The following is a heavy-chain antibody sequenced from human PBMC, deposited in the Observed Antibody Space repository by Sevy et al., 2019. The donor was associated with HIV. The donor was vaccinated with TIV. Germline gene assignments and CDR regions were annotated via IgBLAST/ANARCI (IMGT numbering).Heavy chain of an antibody. CDR3: AKLFDY. V-gene: IGHV3-30-3*01. CDR2: ISYDGSNK. Sequence: GGSLRLSCAASGFTFSSYAMHWVRQAPGKGLEWVAVISYDGSNKYYADSVNGRLTTSRVNSKNTLYLQMYSRGADDTAVDYCAKLFDYWGHGTLVTVSS. J-gene: IGHJ4*01. CDR1: GFTFSSYA.